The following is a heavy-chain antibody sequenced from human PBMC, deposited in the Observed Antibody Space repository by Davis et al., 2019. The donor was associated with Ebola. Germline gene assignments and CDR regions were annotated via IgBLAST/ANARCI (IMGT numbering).Heavy chain of an antibody. CDR1: GFTFSSYG. CDR2: INSDGSST. D-gene: IGHD6-19*01. Sequence: GESLKISCAASGFTFSSYGMHWVRQAPGKGLVWVSRINSDGSSTSYADSVKGRFTISRDNAKNTLYLQMNSLRAEDTAVYYCARDLVSSGFFDPWGQGTLVTVSS. V-gene: IGHV3-74*01. CDR3: ARDLVSSGFFDP. J-gene: IGHJ5*02.